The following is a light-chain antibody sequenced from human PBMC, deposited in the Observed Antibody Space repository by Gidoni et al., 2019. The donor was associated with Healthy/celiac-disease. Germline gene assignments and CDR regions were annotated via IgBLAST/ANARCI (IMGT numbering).Light chain of an antibody. V-gene: IGLV2-14*01. CDR3: SSYTSSSTNVV. CDR2: DVS. J-gene: IGLJ2*01. Sequence: QSALTQPASGSGSHGQSITISCTGTSSDVGGYNYVSWYQQHPGKAPKLMIYDVSNRPSGVSNRFSGSKSGNTASLTISGLQAEDEADYYCSSYTSSSTNVVFGGGTKLTVL. CDR1: SSDVGGYNY.